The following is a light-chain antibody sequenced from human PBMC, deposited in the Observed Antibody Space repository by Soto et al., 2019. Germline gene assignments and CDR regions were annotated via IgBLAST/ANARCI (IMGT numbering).Light chain of an antibody. CDR1: SSNIGTNT. Sequence: QSVLTQPPSASGTPGQRVTISCSGSSSNIGTNTVNWYQQLPGTAPKVLIYNNHERPSGVPDRFSGSKSGTSASLVISGLHSDDEADYYCAAGDDSLWLFGGGTKLTVL. CDR2: NNH. V-gene: IGLV1-44*01. J-gene: IGLJ3*02. CDR3: AAGDDSLWL.